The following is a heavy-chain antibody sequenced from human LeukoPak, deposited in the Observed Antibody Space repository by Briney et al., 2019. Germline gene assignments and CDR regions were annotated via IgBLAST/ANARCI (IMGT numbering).Heavy chain of an antibody. CDR3: ASRDSSSWYNF. D-gene: IGHD6-13*01. Sequence: PGESLSLSCAASGFTFRDYYMSWVRQAPGKGLECFSYISGSSANTNYADSVRGRFTISRENAKNSLYLQMNCLRAEDTAVYYCASRDSSSWYNFWGQGTLVTVSS. CDR2: ISGSSANT. J-gene: IGHJ4*02. CDR1: GFTFRDYY. V-gene: IGHV3-11*06.